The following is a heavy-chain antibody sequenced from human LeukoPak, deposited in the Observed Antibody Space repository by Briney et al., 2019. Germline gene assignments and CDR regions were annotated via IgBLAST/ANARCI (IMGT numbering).Heavy chain of an antibody. CDR3: ARGEYSSGWYPNDAFDI. Sequence: GGSLRLSCAASGFTVSSNYMSWVRQAPGKGLEWVSVIYSGGSTYYADSVKGRFTISRDNSKNTLYLQMNSLRAEDTAVYYCARGEYSSGWYPNDAFDIWGQGTMVTVSS. CDR2: IYSGGST. J-gene: IGHJ3*02. D-gene: IGHD6-19*01. CDR1: GFTVSSNY. V-gene: IGHV3-66*02.